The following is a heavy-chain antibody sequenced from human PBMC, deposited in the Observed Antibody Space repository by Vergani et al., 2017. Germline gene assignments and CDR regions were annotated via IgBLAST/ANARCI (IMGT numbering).Heavy chain of an antibody. CDR2: ISGSCDNT. D-gene: IGHD5-18*01. CDR1: GFTFSSYA. J-gene: IGHJ4*02. Sequence: EVQLLESGGGLVQPGGSLRLSCAASGFTFSSYAMSWVRQAPGKGLEWVSAISGSCDNTYYADSVKGRFTISKDKSKNTLYLQMNSLRAEDTAVYYCAKGLRFQAMVPWGFDYWGQGTLVTVSS. CDR3: AKGLRFQAMVPWGFDY. V-gene: IGHV3-23*01.